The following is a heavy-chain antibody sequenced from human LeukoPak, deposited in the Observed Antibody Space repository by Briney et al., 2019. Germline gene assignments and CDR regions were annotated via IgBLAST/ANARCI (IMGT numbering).Heavy chain of an antibody. CDR2: ISDSGGST. J-gene: IGHJ4*02. CDR1: GFTFSSYA. CDR3: AKRAKSSSGSFDY. V-gene: IGHV3-23*01. Sequence: PGGSLRLSCAASGFTFSSYAMNWVRQAPGKGLEWVSTISDSGGSTYYADSVKGRFTISRDNSKNTLYLQMNSLRAEDTAVYYCAKRAKSSSGSFDYWGQGTLVTVSS. D-gene: IGHD3-22*01.